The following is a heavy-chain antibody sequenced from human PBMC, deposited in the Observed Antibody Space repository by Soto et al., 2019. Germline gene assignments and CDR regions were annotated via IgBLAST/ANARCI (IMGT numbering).Heavy chain of an antibody. CDR2: IKSKTDGGTT. CDR3: TTRLVGTQRGAFDI. D-gene: IGHD5-18*01. J-gene: IGHJ3*02. Sequence: PGGSLRLSCGASGFTFSNAWMNWVRQAPGKGLEWVGRIKSKTDGGTTDYAAPVKGRFTISRDASKNTLYLQMNSLKTEDTAVYYCTTRLVGTQRGAFDIWGQGTMVTVSS. CDR1: GFTFSNAW. V-gene: IGHV3-15*07.